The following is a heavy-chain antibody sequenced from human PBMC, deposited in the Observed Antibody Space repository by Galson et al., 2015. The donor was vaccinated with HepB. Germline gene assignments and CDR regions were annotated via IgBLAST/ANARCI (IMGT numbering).Heavy chain of an antibody. V-gene: IGHV3-30*03. Sequence: SLRLSCAASGFTFSSYGMHWVRQAPGKGLEWVAVISYDGSNKYYADSVKGRFTISRDNSKNTLYLQMNSLRAEDTAVYYCARGGDILTGSLENWFDPWGQGTLVTVSS. CDR3: ARGGDILTGSLENWFDP. D-gene: IGHD3-9*01. CDR1: GFTFSSYG. J-gene: IGHJ5*02. CDR2: ISYDGSNK.